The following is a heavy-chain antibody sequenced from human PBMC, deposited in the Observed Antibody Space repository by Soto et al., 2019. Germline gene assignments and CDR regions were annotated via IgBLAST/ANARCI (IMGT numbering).Heavy chain of an antibody. V-gene: IGHV5-51*01. Sequence: GESLKISCKGSGYSFTTHWIAWVRQMPGKGLEWMGIIYPGDSDSRYSPSFQGQVTFSADKSIRTAYRQWNSLQPSDTAIYYCARRPGQYRSHGSCDYWGQGALVSVSS. CDR2: IYPGDSDS. CDR1: GYSFTTHW. J-gene: IGHJ4*02. CDR3: ARRPGQYRSHGSCDY. D-gene: IGHD3-16*01.